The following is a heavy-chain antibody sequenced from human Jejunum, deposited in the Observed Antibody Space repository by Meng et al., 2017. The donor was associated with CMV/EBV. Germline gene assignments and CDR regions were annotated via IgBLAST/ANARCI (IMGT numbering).Heavy chain of an antibody. V-gene: IGHV4-59*01. D-gene: IGHD4-23*01. Sequence: TVSGGSISSYYWGWIRQPPGKGLEWIGYIYYSGSTNYNPSLKSRVTISVDTSKNQFSLRLSSVTAADTAVYYCARATGFQLRNFDYWGQGTLVTVSS. J-gene: IGHJ4*02. CDR3: ARATGFQLRNFDY. CDR1: GGSISSYY. CDR2: IYYSGST.